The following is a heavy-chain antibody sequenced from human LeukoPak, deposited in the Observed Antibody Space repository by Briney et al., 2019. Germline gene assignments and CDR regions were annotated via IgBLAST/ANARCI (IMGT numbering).Heavy chain of an antibody. CDR2: IYYSGST. CDR3: AGGGYYGLGNDFRFDP. Sequence: SETLSLTCAVYGGSFSGYYWSWIRQPPGKGLEWIGYIYYSGSTYYKPSLKSRVTISVDTSKNQFSLKMSSVTAADTAVYYCAGGGYYGLGNDFRFDPWGQGTLVTVSS. D-gene: IGHD3-10*01. CDR1: GGSFSGYY. V-gene: IGHV4-59*01. J-gene: IGHJ5*02.